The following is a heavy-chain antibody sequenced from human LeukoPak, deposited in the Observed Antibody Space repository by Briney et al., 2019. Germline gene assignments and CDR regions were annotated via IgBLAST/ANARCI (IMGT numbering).Heavy chain of an antibody. V-gene: IGHV5-51*01. J-gene: IGHJ4*02. CDR1: GYIFTNYW. D-gene: IGHD6-19*01. CDR2: IHPVDSDT. CDR3: ARLQSGQWLLFDY. Sequence: GESLKISCKGSGYIFTNYWIGWVRQMPGKGLEWMGIIHPVDSDTRYSPSFQGQVTISADKSINTAFLQWSGLKASDTAMYYCARLQSGQWLLFDYWGQGTLVTVSS.